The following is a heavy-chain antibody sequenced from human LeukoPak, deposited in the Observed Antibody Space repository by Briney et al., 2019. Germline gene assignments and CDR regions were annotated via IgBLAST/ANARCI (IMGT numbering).Heavy chain of an antibody. J-gene: IGHJ4*02. V-gene: IGHV3-23*01. CDR2: ISGSGGST. Sequence: PGRSLRLSCAASGFTFSNYGMHWVRQAPGKGLEWVSTISGSGGSTYYADSVKGRFTISRDNSKNTLYLQMNSLRAEDTAVYYCAKMVHTEQWLVPLDYWGQGTLVTVSS. D-gene: IGHD6-19*01. CDR3: AKMVHTEQWLVPLDY. CDR1: GFTFSNYG.